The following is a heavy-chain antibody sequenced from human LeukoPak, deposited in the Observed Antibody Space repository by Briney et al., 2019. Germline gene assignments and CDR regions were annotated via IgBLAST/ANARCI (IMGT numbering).Heavy chain of an antibody. J-gene: IGHJ3*02. V-gene: IGHV1-18*01. CDR2: ISAYNGNT. Sequence: ASVKVSCKASGYTFTSYGISWVRQAPGQGLEWMGWISAYNGNTNYAQKFQGRVTMTTDTSTNTAYMELRSLRSDDTAVYYCARDLAYDSSGYYQGGYAFDIWGQGTMVTVSS. D-gene: IGHD3-22*01. CDR1: GYTFTSYG. CDR3: ARDLAYDSSGYYQGGYAFDI.